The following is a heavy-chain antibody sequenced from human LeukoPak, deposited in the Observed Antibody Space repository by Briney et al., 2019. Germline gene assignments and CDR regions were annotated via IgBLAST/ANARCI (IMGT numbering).Heavy chain of an antibody. V-gene: IGHV1-2*02. CDR3: ADLMGSITMIVVVTERAFDI. Sequence: ASVKVSCKASGYTFTGYYMHWVRQAPGQGLEWMGWINPNSGGTNYAQKFQGRVTMTRDTSISTAYMELSRLRSDDTAVYYCADLMGSITMIVVVTERAFDIWGQGTMVTVSS. D-gene: IGHD3-22*01. CDR2: INPNSGGT. CDR1: GYTFTGYY. J-gene: IGHJ3*02.